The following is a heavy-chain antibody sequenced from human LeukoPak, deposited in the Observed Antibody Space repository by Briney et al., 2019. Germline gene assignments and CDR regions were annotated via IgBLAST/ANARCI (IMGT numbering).Heavy chain of an antibody. J-gene: IGHJ4*02. Sequence: SETLSLTCAVYGGSFSGYYWSWIRQPPGKGLEWIGEINHSGSANYNPSLKSRVTISADTSKPQFSLKLISVTAADTAVYYCARVRPRYFDWLSALDYWGQGTLVTVSS. CDR2: INHSGSA. V-gene: IGHV4-34*01. CDR3: ARVRPRYFDWLSALDY. CDR1: GGSFSGYY. D-gene: IGHD3-9*01.